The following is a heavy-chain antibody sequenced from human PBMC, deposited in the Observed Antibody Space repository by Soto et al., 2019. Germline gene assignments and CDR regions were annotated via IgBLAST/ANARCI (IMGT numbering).Heavy chain of an antibody. D-gene: IGHD3-9*01. CDR3: AREGGTILPFYYYYGMDV. CDR2: ISSSSSYI. Sequence: PXGSLRLSCAASGFTFSSYSMNWVRQAPGKGLEWVSSISSSSSYIYYADSVKGRFTISRDNAKNSLYLQMNSLRAEDTAVYYCAREGGTILPFYYYYGMDVWGQGTTVTVSS. CDR1: GFTFSSYS. J-gene: IGHJ6*02. V-gene: IGHV3-21*01.